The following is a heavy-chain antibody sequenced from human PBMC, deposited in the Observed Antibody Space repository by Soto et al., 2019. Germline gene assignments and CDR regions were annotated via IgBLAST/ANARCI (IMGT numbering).Heavy chain of an antibody. CDR2: ISGSGDYT. D-gene: IGHD1-20*01. V-gene: IGHV3-23*01. J-gene: IGHJ4*02. CDR1: GFTFSSYA. Sequence: GGSLRLSCAASGFTFSSYAMSWVRQAPGKGLEWVSVISGSGDYTYYAVSVKGRFTISRDNSKNTLYLQMNTLTAEDTAVYYCANRGPITQTSFIDHWGQGTLVTVSS. CDR3: ANRGPITQTSFIDH.